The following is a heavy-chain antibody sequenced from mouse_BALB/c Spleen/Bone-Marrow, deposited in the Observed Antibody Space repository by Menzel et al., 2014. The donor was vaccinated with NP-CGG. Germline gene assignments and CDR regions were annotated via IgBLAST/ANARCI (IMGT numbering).Heavy chain of an antibody. D-gene: IGHD4-1*01. J-gene: IGHJ2*01. V-gene: IGHV5-17*02. CDR3: TRGGNWEDFDY. CDR2: ISSGSSTI. CDR1: GFTFXSFG. Sequence: EVQVVESGGGLVQPGGSRKLSCAAPGFTFXSFGMHWVRQAPERGLEWVAYISSGSSTIFYADTVKGRFTVSRDNPKNTLFLQMTSLRSEDTAMYYCTRGGNWEDFDYWGQGTTLTVSS.